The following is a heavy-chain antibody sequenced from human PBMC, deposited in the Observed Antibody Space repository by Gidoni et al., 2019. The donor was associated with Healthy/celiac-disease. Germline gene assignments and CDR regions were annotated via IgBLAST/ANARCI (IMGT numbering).Heavy chain of an antibody. Sequence: QVPLVPSGAEMQTPGPSVKVSGPFSVNTLTELSRPWVRQAPGKGLEWMGGFDPEDGETIYAQKFQGRVTMTEDTSTETAYMELSSLRSEDTAVYDCATGSPREYYFDYWGQGTLVTVSS. J-gene: IGHJ4*02. CDR2: FDPEDGET. CDR3: ATGSPREYYFDY. V-gene: IGHV1-24*01. CDR1: VNTLTELS.